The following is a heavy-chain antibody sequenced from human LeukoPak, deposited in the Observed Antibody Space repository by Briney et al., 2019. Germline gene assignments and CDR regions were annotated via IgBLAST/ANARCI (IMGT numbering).Heavy chain of an antibody. CDR3: ARPGRCGGDCDYDD. J-gene: IGHJ4*02. V-gene: IGHV3-33*01. D-gene: IGHD2-21*02. CDR1: GFTFSSNG. CDR2: IWYDGSNK. Sequence: PGRSLRLSCAASGFTFSSNGMHWVCQAPGKGLEWVAVIWYDGSNKYYADSVKGRFTISRDNSKNTLYLQINRLSAEDTAVYDCARPGRCGGDCDYDDWGQGTLVTVSS.